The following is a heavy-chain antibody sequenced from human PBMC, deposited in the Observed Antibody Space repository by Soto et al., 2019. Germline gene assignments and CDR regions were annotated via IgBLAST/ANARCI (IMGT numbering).Heavy chain of an antibody. J-gene: IGHJ4*02. D-gene: IGHD2-15*01. CDR3: ARGNVVAIDY. CDR2: IYHSGST. CDR1: GGSISSGGYS. Sequence: QLQLQESGSGLVKPSQTLSVTCAVSGGSISSGGYSWSWIRQPPGKGLEWIGYIYHSGSTYYNPSLTIRVTISVDRSKNQFSLKLRSVTAAETAVYYCARGNVVAIDYWGQGTLVTVSS. V-gene: IGHV4-30-2*01.